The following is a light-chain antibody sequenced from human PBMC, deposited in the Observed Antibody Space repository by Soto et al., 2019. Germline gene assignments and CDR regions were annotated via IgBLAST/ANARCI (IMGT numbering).Light chain of an antibody. Sequence: QSALTQPASVSGSPGQSITISCTGTSSDVGGYNYVSWYQPHPGKAPKLLIYDVTNRPSGVSNRFSGSKSGNTASLTIAGLQTEDEGDYYCSSFASSIPLVFGGGTKLTVL. J-gene: IGLJ2*01. V-gene: IGLV2-14*03. CDR3: SSFASSIPLV. CDR2: DVT. CDR1: SSDVGGYNY.